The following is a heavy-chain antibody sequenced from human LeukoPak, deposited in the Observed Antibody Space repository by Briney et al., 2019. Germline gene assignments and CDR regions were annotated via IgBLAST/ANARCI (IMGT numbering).Heavy chain of an antibody. CDR1: GFTFSSYW. CDR3: AKDRGDTSRLHLGLDV. V-gene: IGHV3-7*03. D-gene: IGHD5-18*01. J-gene: IGHJ6*02. CDR2: IKQDGSQK. Sequence: GGSLRLSCAASGFTFSSYWMSWVRQAPGKGLEWVANIKQDGSQKYYVDSVKGRFSISRDNAKNSLYLQMTSLRAEDTAFYCAKDRGDTSRLHLGLDVWGQGTTVTVSS.